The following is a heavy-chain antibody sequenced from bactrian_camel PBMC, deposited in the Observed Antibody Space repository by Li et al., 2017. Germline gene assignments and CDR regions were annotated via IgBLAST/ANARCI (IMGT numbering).Heavy chain of an antibody. J-gene: IGHJ4*01. CDR1: AYTGSTYC. CDR2: LASDGSS. D-gene: IGHD2*01. Sequence: ESGGGSVQAGGSLRLSCAPSAYTGSTYCMGWSRQAPGKEREGVASLASDGSSIYANSLKGRFSISKDNARNWLDLQMDSLEPGDTARYYRAADRRRHGPPSLRPGDYSVWGQGTQVTVS. V-gene: IGHV3S53*01. CDR3: AADRRRHGPPSLRPGDYSV.